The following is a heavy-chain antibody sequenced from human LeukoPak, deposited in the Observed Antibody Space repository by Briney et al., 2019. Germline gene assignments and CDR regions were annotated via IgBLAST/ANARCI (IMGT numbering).Heavy chain of an antibody. V-gene: IGHV4-34*01. D-gene: IGHD2-2*01. CDR1: GGSFSGYY. Sequence: PSETLSLTCAVYGGSFSGYYWSWIRQPPGKGLGWIGEINHSGSTNYNPSLKSRVTISVDTSKNQFSLKLSSVTAADTAVYYCARGLRYRKYQLLGPYYFDYWGQGTLVTVSS. J-gene: IGHJ4*02. CDR2: INHSGST. CDR3: ARGLRYRKYQLLGPYYFDY.